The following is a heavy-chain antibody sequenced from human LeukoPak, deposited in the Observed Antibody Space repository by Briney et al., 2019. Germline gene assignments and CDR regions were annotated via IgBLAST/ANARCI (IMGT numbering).Heavy chain of an antibody. V-gene: IGHV4-39*01. J-gene: IGHJ6*02. CDR3: ARRASYGMDV. CDR1: GGSISSSSYY. CDR2: IYYSGST. Sequence: SETLSLTCTVSGGSISSSSYYWGWIRQPPGKGLEWIGSIYYSGSTYYNPSLKSRVTISVDTSKNQFSLKLSSVTAADTAVYYCARRASYGMDVWGQGTTVTVSS.